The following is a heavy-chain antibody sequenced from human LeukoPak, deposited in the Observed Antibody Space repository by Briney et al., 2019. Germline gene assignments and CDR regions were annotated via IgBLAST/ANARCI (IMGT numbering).Heavy chain of an antibody. CDR3: ARSVVATFYFDY. Sequence: GSLRLSCAASGFTFSSYGMHWVRQAPGKGLEWVAVIWYDGSNKYYADSVKGRFTISRDNSKNTLYLQMNSLRAEDTAVYYCARSVVATFYFDYWGQGTLVTVSS. CDR2: IWYDGSNK. D-gene: IGHD5-12*01. V-gene: IGHV3-33*01. CDR1: GFTFSSYG. J-gene: IGHJ4*02.